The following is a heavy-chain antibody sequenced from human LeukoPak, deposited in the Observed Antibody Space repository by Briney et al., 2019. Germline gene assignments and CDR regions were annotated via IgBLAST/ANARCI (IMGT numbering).Heavy chain of an antibody. D-gene: IGHD2-8*02. CDR2: INHSGST. Sequence: SETLSLTCAVYGGSFSGYYWSWIRQPPGKGLEWIGEINHSGSTNYNPPLKSRVTIPLDTSKNQFSLRLSSVTAADTAVYYCAGHHPRNTVDFWGQGTLVTVSS. CDR3: AGHHPRNTVDF. CDR1: GGSFSGYY. V-gene: IGHV4-34*01. J-gene: IGHJ4*02.